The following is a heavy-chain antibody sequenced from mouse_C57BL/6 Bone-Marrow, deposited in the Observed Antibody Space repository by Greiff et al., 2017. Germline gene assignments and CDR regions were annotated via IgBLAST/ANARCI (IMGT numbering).Heavy chain of an antibody. Sequence: VQLKESGAELVRPGASVKLSCTASGFNIKDDYIHWVKQRPEQGLEWIGWLDPEIGDTESASKFQGKAAITSDTSSTTAYLPLSSLPSEDTAVYYCSSFDGNYFDVWGQGTPLTVAS. CDR3: SSFDGNYFDV. D-gene: IGHD2-3*01. J-gene: IGHJ2*01. CDR1: GFNIKDDY. CDR2: LDPEIGDT. V-gene: IGHV14-4*01.